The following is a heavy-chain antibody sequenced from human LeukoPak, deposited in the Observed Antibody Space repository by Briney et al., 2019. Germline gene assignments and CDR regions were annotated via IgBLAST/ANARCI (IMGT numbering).Heavy chain of an antibody. Sequence: GGSLRLSCAASGFTFSNAWMSWVRQAPGKGLEWVGRIKSKTDGGTTDYAAPVKGRFTISRDDSKNTLYLQMNSLKTEDTAVYYCTTDELRYFDWFRFDYWGQGTLVTVSS. CDR2: IKSKTDGGTT. CDR1: GFTFSNAW. D-gene: IGHD3-9*01. CDR3: TTDELRYFDWFRFDY. J-gene: IGHJ4*02. V-gene: IGHV3-15*01.